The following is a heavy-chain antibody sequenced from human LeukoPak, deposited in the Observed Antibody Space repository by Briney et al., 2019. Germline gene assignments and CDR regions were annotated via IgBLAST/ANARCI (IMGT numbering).Heavy chain of an antibody. Sequence: SETLSLTCTVSGGSISSYYWSWIRQPPGKGLEWIGYIYYSGSTNYNPSLKSRVTISVDTSKNQFSLKLSSVTAADTAVYYCARVGSSSWFDYWGRGTLVTVSS. D-gene: IGHD6-13*01. CDR2: IYYSGST. J-gene: IGHJ4*02. CDR1: GGSISSYY. V-gene: IGHV4-59*01. CDR3: ARVGSSSWFDY.